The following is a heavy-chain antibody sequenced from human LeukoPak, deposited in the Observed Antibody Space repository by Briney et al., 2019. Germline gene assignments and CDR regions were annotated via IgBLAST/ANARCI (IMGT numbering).Heavy chain of an antibody. D-gene: IGHD3-3*01. CDR1: GGSFSGYY. CDR3: ARKRVVRATRAFDY. Sequence: SETLSLTCAVYGGSFSGYYWSWIRQPPGKGLEWIGEINHSGSTNYNPSLKSQVTISVDTSKNQFSLKLSSVTAADTAVYYCARKRVVRATRAFDYWGQGTLVTVSS. J-gene: IGHJ4*02. CDR2: INHSGST. V-gene: IGHV4-34*01.